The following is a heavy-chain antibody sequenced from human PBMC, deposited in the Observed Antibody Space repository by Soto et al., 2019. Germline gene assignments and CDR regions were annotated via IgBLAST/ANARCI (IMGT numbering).Heavy chain of an antibody. J-gene: IGHJ6*02. V-gene: IGHV3-33*08. CDR3: ARLVPAARTVRNYYYYYGMDV. CDR2: ITNDGNNE. Sequence: PGGSLRLSCAASGFVFSDYGMHWVRQAPGKGLEWVALITNDGNNEYYVDSVKGRFAISRDNAKNSLYLQMNSLRAEDTAVYYCARLVPAARTVRNYYYYYGMDVWGQGTTVTVSS. CDR1: GFVFSDYG. D-gene: IGHD2-2*01.